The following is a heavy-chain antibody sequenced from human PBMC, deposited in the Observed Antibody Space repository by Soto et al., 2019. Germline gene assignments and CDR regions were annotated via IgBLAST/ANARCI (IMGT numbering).Heavy chain of an antibody. Sequence: EVQLLESGGGLVQPGGSLRLSCAASGFTFSSYAMSWVRQAPGKGLEWVSAISGSGGSTYYADSVKGRFTISRDNSKNKLYLQMNSLRAEDTAVYYCAKVVVATVTTLAVTGYFDLWGRGTLVTVSS. D-gene: IGHD4-17*01. J-gene: IGHJ2*01. CDR2: ISGSGGST. V-gene: IGHV3-23*01. CDR1: GFTFSSYA. CDR3: AKVVVATVTTLAVTGYFDL.